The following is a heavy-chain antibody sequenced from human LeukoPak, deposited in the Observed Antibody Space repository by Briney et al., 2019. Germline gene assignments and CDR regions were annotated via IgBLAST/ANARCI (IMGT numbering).Heavy chain of an antibody. CDR2: ISSSSTYT. CDR3: AREAAFDM. Sequence: GRSLRPSCAASGFISSSYPMNWARQAPGKGLEWVSSISSSSTYTFYADSVKGRFTISRDNAKNSLYLQMNSLRAEDTAVYYCAREAAFDMWGQGTMVTVSS. J-gene: IGHJ3*02. V-gene: IGHV3-21*06. CDR1: GFISSSYP.